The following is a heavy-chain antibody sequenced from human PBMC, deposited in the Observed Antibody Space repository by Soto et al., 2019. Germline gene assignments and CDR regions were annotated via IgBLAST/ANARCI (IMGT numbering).Heavy chain of an antibody. D-gene: IGHD3-9*01. CDR1: GFTFSSYA. Sequence: GGSLRLSCAASGFTFSSYAMSWVRQAPGKGLEWVSAISGSGGSTYYADSVKGRFTISRDNSKNTLYLQMNSLRAEDTAVYYCAKDSDVLTSYWSYYFEYWGQGTLVAVSS. J-gene: IGHJ4*02. V-gene: IGHV3-23*01. CDR3: AKDSDVLTSYWSYYFEY. CDR2: ISGSGGST.